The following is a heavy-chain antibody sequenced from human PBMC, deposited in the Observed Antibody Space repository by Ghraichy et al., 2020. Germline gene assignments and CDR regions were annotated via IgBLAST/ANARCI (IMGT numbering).Heavy chain of an antibody. CDR1: GGSMNNNHW. D-gene: IGHD3-10*01. V-gene: IGHV4-4*02. CDR3: ARARDGDFDY. Sequence: LSLTCAVSGGSMNNNHWWSWVRQPPYQGLEWIGEISHTGSTSYNPSLKSRVTMSVDKSKNQFSLKMNSVTAADTAVYYCARARDGDFDYWGQGTLVTVSS. CDR2: ISHTGST. J-gene: IGHJ4*02.